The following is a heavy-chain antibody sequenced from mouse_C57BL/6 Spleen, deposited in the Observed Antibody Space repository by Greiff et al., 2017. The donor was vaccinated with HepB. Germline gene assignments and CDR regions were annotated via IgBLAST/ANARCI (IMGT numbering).Heavy chain of an antibody. CDR2: IDPSDSYT. D-gene: IGHD1-1*01. CDR3: ARKDYGRDYAMDY. V-gene: IGHV1-69*01. CDR1: GYTFTSYW. J-gene: IGHJ4*01. Sequence: QVQLKQSGAELVMPGASVKLSCKASGYTFTSYWMHWVKQRPGQGLEWIGEIDPSDSYTNYNQKFKGKSTLTVDKSSSTAYMQLSSLTSEDSAVYYCARKDYGRDYAMDYWGQGTSVTVSS.